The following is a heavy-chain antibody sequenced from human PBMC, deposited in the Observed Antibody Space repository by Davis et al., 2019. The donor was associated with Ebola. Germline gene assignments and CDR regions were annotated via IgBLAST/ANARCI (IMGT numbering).Heavy chain of an antibody. Sequence: SVKVSCKASGGTFSSYAISWVRQAPGQGLEWMGRIIPILGIANYAQKFQGRVTITADKSTSTAYMELSSLRSEDTAVYYCAREVERERYCSSTSCYSTGTYYFDYWGQGTLVTVSS. CDR2: IIPILGIA. V-gene: IGHV1-69*04. J-gene: IGHJ4*02. D-gene: IGHD2-2*01. CDR3: AREVERERYCSSTSCYSTGTYYFDY. CDR1: GGTFSSYA.